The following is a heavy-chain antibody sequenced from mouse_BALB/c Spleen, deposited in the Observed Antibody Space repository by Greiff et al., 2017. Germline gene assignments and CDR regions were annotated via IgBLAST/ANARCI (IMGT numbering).Heavy chain of an antibody. Sequence: EVMLVESGGGLVQPGGSLKLSCAASGFTFSSYGMSWVRQTPDKRLELVATINSNGGSTYYPDSVKGRFTISRDNAKNTLYLQMSSLKSEDTAMYYCARDRYDNPHAMDYWGQGTSVTVSS. D-gene: IGHD2-10*02. J-gene: IGHJ4*01. CDR2: INSNGGST. V-gene: IGHV5-6-3*01. CDR1: GFTFSSYG. CDR3: ARDRYDNPHAMDY.